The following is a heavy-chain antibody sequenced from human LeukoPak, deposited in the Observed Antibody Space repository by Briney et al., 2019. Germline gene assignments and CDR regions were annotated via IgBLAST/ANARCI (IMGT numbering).Heavy chain of an antibody. V-gene: IGHV3-73*01. CDR3: TGNYYGSGSYADFDY. J-gene: IGHJ4*02. Sequence: GGSLRLSCAASGFTFSSYEMNWVRQASGKGLEWVGRIRSTANGYATAYAASVKGRFTISRDDSKSTAYLQMDSLKTEDTAVYYCTGNYYGSGSYADFDYWGQGTLVTVSS. CDR1: GFTFSSYE. CDR2: IRSTANGYAT. D-gene: IGHD3-10*01.